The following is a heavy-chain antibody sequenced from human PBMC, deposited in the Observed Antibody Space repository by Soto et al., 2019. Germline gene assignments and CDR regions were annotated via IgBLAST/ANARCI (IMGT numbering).Heavy chain of an antibody. CDR3: ARDTKWAFDY. CDR1: GFTFSPNS. V-gene: IGHV3-48*02. CDR2: ITGSGSAI. Sequence: EVQLVESGGGLVQPGGSLRLSCAASGFTFSPNSMNWVRQAPGKGLEWISYITGSGSAIHYADSVRGRFTISRDNAKNSLYLQMKSLRDEDTAVYYCARDTKWAFDYWGQGTLVTVSS. J-gene: IGHJ4*02. D-gene: IGHD1-26*01.